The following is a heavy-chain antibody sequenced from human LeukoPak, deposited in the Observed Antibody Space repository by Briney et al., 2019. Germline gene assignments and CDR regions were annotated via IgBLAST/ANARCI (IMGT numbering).Heavy chain of an antibody. J-gene: IGHJ2*01. D-gene: IGHD3-22*01. V-gene: IGHV5-51*01. CDR1: GYIFTSYW. CDR2: IYPGDSDT. CDR3: ARPYYYDSSGYSVSGWYFDL. Sequence: PGESLKISCQGSGYIFTSYWIGWVRQLPGKGLEWMGIIYPGDSDTRYSPSFQGQVTISADKSISTAYLQWSSLKASDTAMYYCARPYYYDSSGYSVSGWYFDLWGRGTLVTVSS.